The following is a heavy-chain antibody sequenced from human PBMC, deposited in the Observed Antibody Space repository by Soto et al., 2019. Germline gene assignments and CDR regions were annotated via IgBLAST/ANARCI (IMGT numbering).Heavy chain of an antibody. CDR1: EGTFSTHA. J-gene: IGHJ6*02. CDR3: ARGYCSGGNCYSGMDV. Sequence: ASVKVSCKASEGTFSTHAIIWVRQAPGHGLEWMGGIIPISGTTYYTQKFQGRVTITADEPTSTAFMELSSLKSEDTAVFYCARGYCSGGNCYSGMDVWGQGTMVTVSS. D-gene: IGHD2-15*01. V-gene: IGHV1-69*13. CDR2: IIPISGTT.